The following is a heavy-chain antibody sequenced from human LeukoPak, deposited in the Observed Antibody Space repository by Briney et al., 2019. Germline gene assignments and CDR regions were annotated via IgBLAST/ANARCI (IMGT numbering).Heavy chain of an antibody. D-gene: IGHD6-6*01. Sequence: GASLKVSCKASGYTFTSYGISWVRQAPGQGLEWMGWVSTYNGYTYYAQNFQGRVTMTTDSSTSTAYMEVRSLRSDDTAVYYCARYVAARRYFDYWGRGTLVTVSP. J-gene: IGHJ4*02. CDR1: GYTFTSYG. V-gene: IGHV1-18*01. CDR2: VSTYNGYT. CDR3: ARYVAARRYFDY.